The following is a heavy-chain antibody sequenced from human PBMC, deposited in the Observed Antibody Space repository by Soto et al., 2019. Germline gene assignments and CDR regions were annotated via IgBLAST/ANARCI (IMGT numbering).Heavy chain of an antibody. CDR3: ARGLLRFLEWFTPATDY. CDR1: GFTFSDYY. J-gene: IGHJ4*02. V-gene: IGHV3-11*01. D-gene: IGHD3-3*01. Sequence: GGSLRLSCAASGFTFSDYYMSWIRQAPGKGLEWVSYISSSGSTIYYADSVKGRFTISRDNAKNSLYLQMNSLRAEDTAVYYCARGLLRFLEWFTPATDYWGQGTLVTVSS. CDR2: ISSSGSTI.